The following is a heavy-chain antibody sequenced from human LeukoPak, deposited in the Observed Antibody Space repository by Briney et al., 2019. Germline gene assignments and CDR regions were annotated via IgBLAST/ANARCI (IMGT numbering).Heavy chain of an antibody. CDR3: ARGYYDILTGYSLYYFDY. CDR1: GYTFTSYG. J-gene: IGHJ4*02. Sequence: ASVKVSCKASGYTFTSYGISWVRQAPGQGLEWMGWISPYNGNTDHAQKFQGRVTMTTDTFTSTAYMDLRSLRSEDMAVYYCARGYYDILTGYSLYYFDYWGQGTLVTVSS. CDR2: ISPYNGNT. V-gene: IGHV1-18*03. D-gene: IGHD3-9*01.